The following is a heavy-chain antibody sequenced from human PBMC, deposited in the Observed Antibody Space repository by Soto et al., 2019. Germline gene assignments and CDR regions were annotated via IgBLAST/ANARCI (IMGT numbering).Heavy chain of an antibody. CDR3: ARRNYDFWSGYYGPENNFDY. D-gene: IGHD3-3*01. J-gene: IGHJ4*02. V-gene: IGHV5-51*01. CDR2: IYPGDSDT. Sequence: GESLKISCKGSGYSFTSYWIGWVRQMPGKGLEWMGIIYPGDSDTRYSPSFQGQVTISADKSISTAYLKWSSLKASDTVMYYCARRNYDFWSGYYGPENNFDYWGQGTLVTVSS. CDR1: GYSFTSYW.